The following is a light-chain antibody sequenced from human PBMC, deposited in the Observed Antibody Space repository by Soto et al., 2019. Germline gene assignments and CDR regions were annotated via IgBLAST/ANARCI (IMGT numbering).Light chain of an antibody. Sequence: EIVMTQSPATLSVSPRERATLSCRASQSVSSNLAWYQQKPGQAPRLLIYGASTRATGIPARFSGSGSGTEFTLTISRLEPEDFAVYYCQQYGSSPFTFGPGTKVD. V-gene: IGKV3-15*01. CDR3: QQYGSSPFT. CDR2: GAS. J-gene: IGKJ3*01. CDR1: QSVSSN.